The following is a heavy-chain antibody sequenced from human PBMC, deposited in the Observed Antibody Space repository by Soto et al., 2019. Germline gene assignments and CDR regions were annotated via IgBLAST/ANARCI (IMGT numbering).Heavy chain of an antibody. D-gene: IGHD3-16*01. J-gene: IGHJ4*02. CDR1: GFTFSSYE. Sequence: PGGSLRLSCEASGFTFSSYEMNWVRQVPGKGLELVSYISSSGSTIHYADSVKGRFTIYRDNAKSSLYLQMNSLRPEDTAVYYCARLSGTYGRRHYFDYWGQGTLVTVSS. CDR2: ISSSGSTI. V-gene: IGHV3-48*03. CDR3: ARLSGTYGRRHYFDY.